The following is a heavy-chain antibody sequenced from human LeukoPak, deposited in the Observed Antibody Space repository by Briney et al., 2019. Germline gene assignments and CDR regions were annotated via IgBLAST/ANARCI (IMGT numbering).Heavy chain of an antibody. D-gene: IGHD3-22*01. Sequence: GGSLRLSCAASGFTFSNYAMSWVRQAPGKGLEWVSGISGSGGRTNYADSVKGRFTISRDNSKNTLYLQMNSLRAEDTAVYYCAKAEGSAGYYYTSTGYYNLAYCVQGTLVTVSS. J-gene: IGHJ4*02. CDR3: AKAEGSAGYYYTSTGYYNLAY. CDR2: ISGSGGRT. CDR1: GFTFSNYA. V-gene: IGHV3-23*01.